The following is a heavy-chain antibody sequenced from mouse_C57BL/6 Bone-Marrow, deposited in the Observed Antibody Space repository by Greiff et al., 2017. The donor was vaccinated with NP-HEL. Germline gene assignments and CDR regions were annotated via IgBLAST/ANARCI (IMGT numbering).Heavy chain of an antibody. CDR2: INPNNGGT. D-gene: IGHD1-1*01. CDR3: ARSPLCYGSGYCFDY. J-gene: IGHJ2*01. CDR1: GYTFTDYY. Sequence: VQLQQSGPELVKPGASVKISCKASGYTFTDYYMNWVKQSPGQSLEWIGDINPNNGGTSYNQKFKGKATLTVDKSSSTAYMELRSLTSEDSAVYYCARSPLCYGSGYCFDYWGQGTTLTVSS. V-gene: IGHV1-26*01.